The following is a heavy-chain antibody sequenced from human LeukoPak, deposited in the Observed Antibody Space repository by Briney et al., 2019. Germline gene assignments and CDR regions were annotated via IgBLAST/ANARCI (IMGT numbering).Heavy chain of an antibody. Sequence: GGSLRLSCAASGFTVSSNYMSWVRQAPGKGLEWVSVIYSGGSTYYADSVKGRFTISRDNSKNTLYLQMNSLRAEDTAVYYCATHVLRFLEWSYFDYWGQGTLVTVSS. J-gene: IGHJ4*02. CDR2: IYSGGST. V-gene: IGHV3-53*01. D-gene: IGHD3-3*01. CDR1: GFTVSSNY. CDR3: ATHVLRFLEWSYFDY.